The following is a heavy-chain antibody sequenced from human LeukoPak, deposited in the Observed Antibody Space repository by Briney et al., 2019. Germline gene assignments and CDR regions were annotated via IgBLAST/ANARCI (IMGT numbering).Heavy chain of an antibody. CDR1: GGSLATGGYS. D-gene: IGHD3-10*01. CDR3: ARGPMVRGVITPFDY. J-gene: IGHJ4*02. V-gene: IGHV4-30-2*01. CDR2: IYHSGST. Sequence: SETLSLTCAVSGGSLATGGYSWSWIRQPPGKGLEWIGYIYHSGSTHYSPSIMSRVTISLDRSKNQFSLTVNSVTAADTAIYYCARGPMVRGVITPFDYWGQGTLVTVSS.